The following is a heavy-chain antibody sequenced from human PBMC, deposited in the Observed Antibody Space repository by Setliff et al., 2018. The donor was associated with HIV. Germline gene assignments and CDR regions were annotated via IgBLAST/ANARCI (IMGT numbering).Heavy chain of an antibody. V-gene: IGHV4-4*02. CDR2: IYYSGST. D-gene: IGHD3-10*01. J-gene: IGHJ6*01. CDR3: ARDNSYYYGSGSHYWYGMDV. Sequence: PSETLSLTCAVSGGSISSSNWWSWVRQPPGKGLEWIGEIYYSGSTNYNPSLKSRVTISVDKSKNHFSLKLSSVTAADTAVYYCARDNSYYYGSGSHYWYGMDVWGQGTAVTVSS. CDR1: GGSISSSNW.